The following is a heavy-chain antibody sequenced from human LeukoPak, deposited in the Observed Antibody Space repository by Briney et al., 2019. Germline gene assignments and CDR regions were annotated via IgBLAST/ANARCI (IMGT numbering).Heavy chain of an antibody. CDR2: ISGSGGST. Sequence: PGGSLRLSCAASGFTFSSYAMSWVRQAPGKGLEWVSAISGSGGSTYYADSVKGRFTISRDNSKNTLYLQMNSLRAEDTAVYYCARVGFDRLLEWFVSSTGFDYWGQGTLVTVSS. D-gene: IGHD3-3*01. V-gene: IGHV3-23*01. J-gene: IGHJ4*02. CDR3: ARVGFDRLLEWFVSSTGFDY. CDR1: GFTFSSYA.